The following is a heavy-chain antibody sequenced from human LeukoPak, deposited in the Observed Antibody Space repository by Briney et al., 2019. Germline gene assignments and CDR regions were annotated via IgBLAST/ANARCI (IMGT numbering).Heavy chain of an antibody. J-gene: IGHJ3*02. D-gene: IGHD3-22*01. Sequence: PGGSLRLSCAASGFTFSSYAMSWVRQAPGKGLEWVAVISYDGSNKYYADSVKGRFTISRDNSKNTLYLQMNSLRAEDTAAYYCARDQYYYDSSGPGAFDIWGQGTMVTVSS. CDR2: ISYDGSNK. CDR3: ARDQYYYDSSGPGAFDI. CDR1: GFTFSSYA. V-gene: IGHV3-30-3*01.